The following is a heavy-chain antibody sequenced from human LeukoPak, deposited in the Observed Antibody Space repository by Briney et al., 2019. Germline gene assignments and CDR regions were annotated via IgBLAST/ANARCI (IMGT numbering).Heavy chain of an antibody. J-gene: IGHJ4*02. CDR2: ISSSGSTI. CDR3: ARSWQVPAAMGFDY. D-gene: IGHD2-2*01. V-gene: IGHV3-11*01. CDR1: GFTFSDYY. Sequence: PGGSLRLSCAASGFTFSDYYMSWICQAPGKGLERASYISSSGSTIYYADSVKGRFTISRDNAKNSLYLQMNSLRAEDTAVYYCARSWQVPAAMGFDYWGQGTLVTVSS.